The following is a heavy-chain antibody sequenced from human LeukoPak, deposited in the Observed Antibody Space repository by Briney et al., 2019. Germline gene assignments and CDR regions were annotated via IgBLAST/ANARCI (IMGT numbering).Heavy chain of an antibody. CDR2: IYYSGST. CDR3: ARVRGGGGWDDY. V-gene: IGHV4-30-4*01. CDR1: GGSISSGDYY. J-gene: IGHJ4*02. Sequence: PSETLSLTCTVSGGSISSGDYYWSWIRQPPGEGLEWIGYIYYSGSTYYNPSLKSRVTISVDTSKNQFSLKLSSVTAADTAVYYCARVRGGGGWDDYWGQGTLVTVSS. D-gene: IGHD1-26*01.